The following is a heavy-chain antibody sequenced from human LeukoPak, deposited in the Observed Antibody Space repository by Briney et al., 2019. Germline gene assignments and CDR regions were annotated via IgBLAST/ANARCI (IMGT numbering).Heavy chain of an antibody. D-gene: IGHD2-15*01. J-gene: IGHJ5*02. CDR1: GYRFTNNW. CDR3: VRSPACSSGTCYPNWFDP. Sequence: GGSLQISCKGSGYRFTNNWIGWVRPMPGKGLEWMGITYPGDSNTRYSPSFQGQVTISADKSISSAYLQWSSLKASDTAMYYCVRSPACSSGTCYPNWFDPWGQGTLGTVSS. V-gene: IGHV5-51*01. CDR2: TYPGDSNT.